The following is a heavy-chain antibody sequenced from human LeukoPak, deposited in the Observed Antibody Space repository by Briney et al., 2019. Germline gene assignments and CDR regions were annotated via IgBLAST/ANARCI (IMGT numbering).Heavy chain of an antibody. CDR2: IIPIFGTA. J-gene: IGHJ4*02. Sequence: GASVKVSCKASGGTFSSYAISWVRQAPGQGLEWMGGIIPIFGTANYAQKFQGRVTITTDESTSTAYMELSSLRSEDTAVYYCARVGTWGEGYCSSTSCYALGWWGQGTLVTVSS. CDR3: ARVGTWGEGYCSSTSCYALGW. V-gene: IGHV1-69*05. D-gene: IGHD2-2*01. CDR1: GGTFSSYA.